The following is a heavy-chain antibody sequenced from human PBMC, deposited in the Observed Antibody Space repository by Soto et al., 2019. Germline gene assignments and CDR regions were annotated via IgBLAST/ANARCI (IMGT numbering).Heavy chain of an antibody. V-gene: IGHV3-33*01. J-gene: IGHJ4*02. CDR1: GFTFSSYG. CDR2: IWYDGSNK. D-gene: IGHD1-20*01. CDR3: ARGKVTGDY. Sequence: QVQLVESGGGVVQPGRSLRLSCAASGFTFSSYGMHWVRQAPGKGLEWVAVIWYDGSNKYYADSVKGRFTISRDNSKNTLYLQGNSVRVEDTAVYDCARGKVTGDYWGQGAMVVVAS.